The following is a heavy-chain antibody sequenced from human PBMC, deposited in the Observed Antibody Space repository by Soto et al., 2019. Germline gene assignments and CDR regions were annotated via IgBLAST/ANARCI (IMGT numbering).Heavy chain of an antibody. Sequence: GGSLRLSCAASGFTFSSYWMSWVRQAPGKGLEWVANIKQDGSEKYYVDSVKGRFTISRDNAKNSLYLQMNSLRAEDTAVYYCARDHRIEMATNFYYGHQEPLVTASS. J-gene: IGHJ4*01. CDR2: IKQDGSEK. V-gene: IGHV3-7*03. D-gene: IGHD5-12*01. CDR3: ARDHRIEMATNFYY. CDR1: GFTFSSYW.